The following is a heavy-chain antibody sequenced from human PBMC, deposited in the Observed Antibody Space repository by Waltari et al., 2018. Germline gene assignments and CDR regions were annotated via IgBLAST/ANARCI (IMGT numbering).Heavy chain of an antibody. CDR3: ARHEKRSETGQEDAFDI. CDR2: IYYSGST. V-gene: IGHV4-59*08. Sequence: QVQLQESGPGLVKPSETLSLTCTVSGGSISSYYWSWIRQPPGKGLEWIGYIYYSGSTNYNPSLKSRVTISVDTSKNQFSLKLSSVTAADTAVYYCARHEKRSETGQEDAFDIWGQGTMVTVSS. CDR1: GGSISSYY. J-gene: IGHJ3*02.